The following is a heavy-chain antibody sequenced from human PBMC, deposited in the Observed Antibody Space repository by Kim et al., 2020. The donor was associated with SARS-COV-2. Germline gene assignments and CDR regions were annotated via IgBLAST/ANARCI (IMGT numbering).Heavy chain of an antibody. Sequence: GGSLRLSCAASGFTFSSYWMHWVRQAPGKGLVWVSRINSDGSSTSYADSVKGRFTISRDNAKNTLYLQMNSLRAEDTAVYYCASRCGGDCYPTTDAFDIWGQGTMVTVSS. D-gene: IGHD2-21*02. CDR1: GFTFSSYW. V-gene: IGHV3-74*01. J-gene: IGHJ3*02. CDR3: ASRCGGDCYPTTDAFDI. CDR2: INSDGSST.